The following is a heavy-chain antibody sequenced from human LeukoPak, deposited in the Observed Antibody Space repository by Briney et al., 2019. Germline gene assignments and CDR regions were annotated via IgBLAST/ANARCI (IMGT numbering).Heavy chain of an antibody. CDR1: GGSISSYY. D-gene: IGHD2-2*01. Sequence: PSETLSLTCTVSGGSISSYYWNWIRQPAGKGLEWIGRIYTSGSTNYNPSLKSRVTISVDKSKNQFSLKLSSVTAADTAVYYCARSGYCSSTSCYAVDYFDYWGQGTLVTVSS. J-gene: IGHJ4*02. CDR2: IYTSGST. CDR3: ARSGYCSSTSCYAVDYFDY. V-gene: IGHV4-4*07.